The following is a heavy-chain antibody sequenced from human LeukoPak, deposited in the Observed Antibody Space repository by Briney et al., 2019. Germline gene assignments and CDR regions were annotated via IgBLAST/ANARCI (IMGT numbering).Heavy chain of an antibody. CDR3: ARQREAVYDDAFDI. Sequence: GESLKISCKGSEYSFTIYWIGWVRQMPGKGLEWMGIIYHGDSDTRYSPSYQGQVTISADKSISTDYLQWSSLKASDTAMYYCARQREAVYDDAFDIWGQGTMVTVSS. CDR1: EYSFTIYW. CDR2: IYHGDSDT. J-gene: IGHJ3*02. V-gene: IGHV5-51*01. D-gene: IGHD2-8*01.